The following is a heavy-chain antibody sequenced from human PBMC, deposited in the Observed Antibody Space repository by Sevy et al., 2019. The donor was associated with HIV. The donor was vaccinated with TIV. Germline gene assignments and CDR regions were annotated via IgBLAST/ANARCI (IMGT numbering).Heavy chain of an antibody. CDR2: INPNSGGT. CDR3: ARSRYCSSTSCWVQPKDY. J-gene: IGHJ4*02. V-gene: IGHV1-2*02. D-gene: IGHD2-2*01. CDR1: GYTFTGYY. Sequence: ASVKVSCKASGYTFTGYYMHWVRQAPGQGLEWMGWINPNSGGTNYAQKFQGRVTMTRDTSISTAYMELSRLRSDDTAVYYCARSRYCSSTSCWVQPKDYWGQGTLVTVSS.